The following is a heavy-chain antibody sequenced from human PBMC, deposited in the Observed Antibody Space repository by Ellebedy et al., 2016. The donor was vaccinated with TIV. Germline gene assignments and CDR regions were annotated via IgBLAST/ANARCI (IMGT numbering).Heavy chain of an antibody. CDR1: GFTFNTYA. D-gene: IGHD3-22*01. CDR2: TWYDGMNK. V-gene: IGHV3-33*01. J-gene: IGHJ3*02. CDR3: AGDPPASGYAFDI. Sequence: PGGSLRLSCAASGFTFNTYAMHWVRQAPGKGLEWVAFTWYDGMNKYYSDSVKGRFTISRDNSKNTLYLQMNSLRVEDTALYYCAGDPPASGYAFDIWGQGTMVAVSS.